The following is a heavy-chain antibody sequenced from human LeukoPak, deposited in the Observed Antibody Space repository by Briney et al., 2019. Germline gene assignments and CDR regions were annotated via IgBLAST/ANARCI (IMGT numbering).Heavy chain of an antibody. V-gene: IGHV3-7*01. J-gene: IGHJ4*02. D-gene: IGHD6-13*01. CDR3: ARAHQAGTTDY. CDR1: GFTLSNYW. Sequence: GGSLRLSCSASGFTLSNYWIHWVRQAPGKGLEWVANINRDGSEKYYVDSVEGRFTISRDNAKNSLYLQMNSLRAEDTAVYYCARAHQAGTTDYWGQGTLVTVSS. CDR2: INRDGSEK.